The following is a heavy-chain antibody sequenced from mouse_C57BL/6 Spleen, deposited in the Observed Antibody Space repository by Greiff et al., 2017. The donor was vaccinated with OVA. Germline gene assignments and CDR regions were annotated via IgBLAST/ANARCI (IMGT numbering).Heavy chain of an antibody. J-gene: IGHJ3*01. D-gene: IGHD2-4*01. Sequence: QVQLQQPGAELVMPGASVKLSCKASGYTFTSYWMRWVKQRPGQGLEWIGEIDPSDSYTNYNQKFKGKSTLTVDKSSSTAYMQLSSLTSEDSAVYYCAIYYDYAFAYWGQGTLVTVSA. CDR3: AIYYDYAFAY. CDR2: IDPSDSYT. V-gene: IGHV1-69*01. CDR1: GYTFTSYW.